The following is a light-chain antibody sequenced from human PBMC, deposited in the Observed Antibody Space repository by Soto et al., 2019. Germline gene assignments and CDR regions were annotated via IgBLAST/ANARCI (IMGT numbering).Light chain of an antibody. V-gene: IGKV3-15*01. CDR1: QSVSSN. J-gene: IGKJ2*02. Sequence: EIVMMQSPATLSVSPGERATLSCRASQSVSSNIAWYQQKPGQAPRLLIYGASTRATGIPARFSGSGSGTEFTLTISSLQSEDFAVYYCQQYNNWPPLMCTFGQGTKLEI. CDR3: QQYNNWPPLMCT. CDR2: GAS.